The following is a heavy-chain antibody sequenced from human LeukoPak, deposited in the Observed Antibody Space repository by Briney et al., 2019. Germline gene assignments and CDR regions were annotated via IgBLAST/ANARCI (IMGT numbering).Heavy chain of an antibody. CDR3: ARGPLVRLPSSFDP. J-gene: IGHJ5*02. D-gene: IGHD3-16*02. CDR2: MNPNSGNT. V-gene: IGHV1-8*01. Sequence: ASVKVSCKASGYTFTSYDINWVRQATGQGLEWMGWMNPNSGNTGSAQRFQGRITMTRDTSISTAYMELSSLRSEDTAVYYCARGPLVRLPSSFDPWGQETLVTVSS. CDR1: GYTFTSYD.